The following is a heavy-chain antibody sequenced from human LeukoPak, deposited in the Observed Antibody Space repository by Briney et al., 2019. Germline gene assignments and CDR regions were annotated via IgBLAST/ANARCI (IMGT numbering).Heavy chain of an antibody. Sequence: GGSLRLSCAASGFTFDDYAMHWVRQAPGKGLEWVSGISWNCGSIGYADSVKGRFTISRDNAKNSLYLQMNSLRAEDTALYYCAKDMGGGALDAFDIWGQGTMVTVSS. CDR2: ISWNCGSI. CDR3: AKDMGGGALDAFDI. D-gene: IGHD2-15*01. CDR1: GFTFDDYA. V-gene: IGHV3-9*01. J-gene: IGHJ3*02.